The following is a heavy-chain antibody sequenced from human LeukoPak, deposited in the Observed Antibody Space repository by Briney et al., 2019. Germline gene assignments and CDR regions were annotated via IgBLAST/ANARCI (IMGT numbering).Heavy chain of an antibody. CDR2: ISRSGGST. V-gene: IGHV3-23*01. CDR1: GFTFNNYA. CDR3: AKGVGDGYNYYFDY. D-gene: IGHD5-24*01. J-gene: IGHJ4*02. Sequence: GGSLRLSCAASGFTFNNYAMTWVRQASGKGLEWVSAISRSGGSTYYADSVKGRFTISKDNSKTTLYLQMNSLRAEDTAVYYCAKGVGDGYNYYFDYWGQGTLVTVSS.